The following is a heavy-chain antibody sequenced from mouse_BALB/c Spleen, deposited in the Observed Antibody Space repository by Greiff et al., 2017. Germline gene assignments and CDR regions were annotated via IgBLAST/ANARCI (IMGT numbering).Heavy chain of an antibody. D-gene: IGHD2-14*01. CDR1: GFTFSSYT. CDR2: ISNGGGST. J-gene: IGHJ4*01. Sequence: EVKLVESGGGLVQPGGSLKLSCAASGFTFSSYTMSWVRQTPEKRLEWVAYISNGGGSTYYPDTVKGRFTISRDNAKNTLYLQMSSLKSEDTAMYYCARRGGNRYGAMDYWGQGTSVTVSS. V-gene: IGHV5-12-2*01. CDR3: ARRGGNRYGAMDY.